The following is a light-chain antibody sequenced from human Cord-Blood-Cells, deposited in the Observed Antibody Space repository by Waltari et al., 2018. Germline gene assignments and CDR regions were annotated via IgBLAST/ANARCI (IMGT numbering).Light chain of an antibody. CDR2: EVS. Sequence: QSALTPPASVSGSPGQSITISCTGTSSDVGRYNLVYWYQQHPGKAPKLMIYEVSKRPSGVSNRFSGSKSGNTASLTISGLQAEDEADYYCCSYAGSSTLVFGGGTKLTVL. CDR3: CSYAGSSTLV. J-gene: IGLJ3*02. CDR1: SSDVGRYNL. V-gene: IGLV2-23*02.